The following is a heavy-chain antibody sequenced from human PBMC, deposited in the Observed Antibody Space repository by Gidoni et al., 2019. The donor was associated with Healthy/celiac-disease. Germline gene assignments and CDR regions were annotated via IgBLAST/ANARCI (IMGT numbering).Heavy chain of an antibody. D-gene: IGHD2-21*02. CDR1: GFTFSSYS. CDR2: ISSSSSTI. CDR3: ARDEVVTADY. Sequence: EVQLVESGGGLVQPGGSLRLSCAASGFTFSSYSMNWVRQAPGKGLEWVSYISSSSSTIYYADSVKGRFTISRDNAKNSLYLQMNSLRAEDTAVYYCARDEVVTADYWGQGTLVTVSS. J-gene: IGHJ4*02. V-gene: IGHV3-48*01.